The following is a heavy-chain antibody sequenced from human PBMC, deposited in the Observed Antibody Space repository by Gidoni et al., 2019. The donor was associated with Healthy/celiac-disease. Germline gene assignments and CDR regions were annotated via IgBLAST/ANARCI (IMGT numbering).Heavy chain of an antibody. CDR2: IWYDGSNK. Sequence: QVQLVESGGEVQPGRSLRLSCAASGFTFSSYGMHWVRQAPGKGLEWVAVIWYDGSNKYYADSVKGRFTISRDNSKNTLYLQMNSLRAEDTAVYYCAREYSSGWYRNPNWYFDLWGRGTLVTVSS. CDR3: AREYSSGWYRNPNWYFDL. J-gene: IGHJ2*01. V-gene: IGHV3-33*01. D-gene: IGHD6-19*01. CDR1: GFTFSSYG.